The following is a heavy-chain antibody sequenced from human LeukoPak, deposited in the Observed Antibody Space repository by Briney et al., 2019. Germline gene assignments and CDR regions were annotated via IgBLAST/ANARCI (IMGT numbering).Heavy chain of an antibody. CDR2: IYYSGST. Sequence: SETLSLTCTVSGGSISSGGYYWSWICQHPGKGLEWIGYIYYSGSTYYNPSLKSRVTISVDTSKNQFSLKLSSVTAADTAVYYCARVRAINRGASYVSPRFNAFDIWGQGTMVTVSS. J-gene: IGHJ3*02. CDR1: GGSISSGGYY. V-gene: IGHV4-31*03. D-gene: IGHD3-10*01. CDR3: ARVRAINRGASYVSPRFNAFDI.